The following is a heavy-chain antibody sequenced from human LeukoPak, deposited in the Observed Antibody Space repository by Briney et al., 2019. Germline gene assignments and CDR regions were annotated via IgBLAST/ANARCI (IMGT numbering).Heavy chain of an antibody. CDR1: GFTFTNYG. Sequence: PGGSLRLSCAASGFTFTNYGMHWVRQAPGKGLEWVAFIRYDGSNKYYADSVKGRFTISRDNSKNTLYLQMNSLRAEDTAVYYCARGSLWFGELYHFDYWGQGTLVTVSS. J-gene: IGHJ4*02. CDR2: IRYDGSNK. D-gene: IGHD3-10*01. CDR3: ARGSLWFGELYHFDY. V-gene: IGHV3-30*02.